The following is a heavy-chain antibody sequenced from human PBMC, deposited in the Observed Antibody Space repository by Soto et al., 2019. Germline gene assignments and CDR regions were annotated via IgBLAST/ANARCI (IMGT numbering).Heavy chain of an antibody. D-gene: IGHD5-18*01. CDR2: MNPNSGNT. V-gene: IGHV1-8*01. J-gene: IGHJ4*02. Sequence: SVKVCCKASGYGFTSYDLNWARQATGQGLEWMGWMNPNSGNTGYAQKFQGRVTMTRNTSISTAYMELSSLRSEDTAVYYCARSFTTYRYAPGYWGQGTLVPVSS. CDR1: GYGFTSYD. CDR3: ARSFTTYRYAPGY.